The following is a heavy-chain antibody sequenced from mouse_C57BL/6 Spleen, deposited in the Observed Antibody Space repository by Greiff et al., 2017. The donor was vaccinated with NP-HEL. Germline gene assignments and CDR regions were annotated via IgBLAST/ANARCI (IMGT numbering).Heavy chain of an antibody. Sequence: EVKLVESGGGLVKPGGSLKLSCAASGFTFSSYTMSWVRQTPEKRLEWVATISGGGGNTYYPDSVKGRFTISRDNAKNTLYLQMSSLRSEDTALYYCARHRYYGSSHYYAMDYWGQGTSVTVSS. CDR3: ARHRYYGSSHYYAMDY. J-gene: IGHJ4*01. V-gene: IGHV5-9*01. CDR1: GFTFSSYT. CDR2: ISGGGGNT. D-gene: IGHD1-1*01.